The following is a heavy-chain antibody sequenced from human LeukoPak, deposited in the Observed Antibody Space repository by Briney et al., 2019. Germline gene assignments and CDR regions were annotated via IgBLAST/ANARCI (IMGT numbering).Heavy chain of an antibody. J-gene: IGHJ4*02. CDR1: GYTFTSYG. Sequence: ASVKVSCKASGYTFTSYGISWVRRAPGQGLEWMGWISAYNGNTNYAQKLQGRVTMTTDTSTSTAYMELRSLRSDDTAVYYCARDFRFGELLPFDYWGQGTLVTVSS. V-gene: IGHV1-18*01. CDR3: ARDFRFGELLPFDY. CDR2: ISAYNGNT. D-gene: IGHD3-10*01.